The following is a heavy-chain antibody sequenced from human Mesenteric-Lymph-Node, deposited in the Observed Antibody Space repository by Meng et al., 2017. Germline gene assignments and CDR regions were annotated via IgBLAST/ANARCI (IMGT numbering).Heavy chain of an antibody. V-gene: IGHV1-69*13. CDR3: ADSVGYSYGSFDY. CDR1: GYTFTAYY. J-gene: IGHJ4*02. D-gene: IGHD5-18*01. CDR2: IIPIFGTA. Sequence: QVQCVQSGAEVKRPGASVKVSCTASGYTFTAYYIHWVRQAPGQGLEWMGGIIPIFGTANYAQKFQGRVTITADKSTSTAYMELSSLRSEDTAVYYCADSVGYSYGSFDYWGQGTLVTVSS.